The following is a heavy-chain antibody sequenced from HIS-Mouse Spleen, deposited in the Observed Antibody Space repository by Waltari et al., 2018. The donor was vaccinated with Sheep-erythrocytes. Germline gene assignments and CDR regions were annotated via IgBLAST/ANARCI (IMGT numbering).Heavy chain of an antibody. CDR2: ISYDGSNK. V-gene: IGHV3-30*18. J-gene: IGHJ2*01. Sequence: QVQLVESGGGVVQPGRSLRLSCAASGFTFSSYVMHWVRRAPGKGLEWVAVISYDGSNKYYADSVKGRFTISRDNSKNTLYLQMNSLRAEDTAVYYCAKVRTVNYWYFDLWGRGTLVTVSS. CDR1: GFTFSSYV. D-gene: IGHD1-1*01. CDR3: AKVRTVNYWYFDL.